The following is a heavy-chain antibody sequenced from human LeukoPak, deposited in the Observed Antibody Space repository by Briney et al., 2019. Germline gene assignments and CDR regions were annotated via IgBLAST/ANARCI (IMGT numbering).Heavy chain of an antibody. J-gene: IGHJ4*02. CDR2: ISSSSSYI. Sequence: PGGSLRLSCAASGFTFSSYSMNWVRQAPGKGLEWVSSISSSSSYIYYADSVKGRFTISRDNAKNSLYLQMNSLRAEDTAVYYCARDQGMVGATVSDYWGQGTLVTVSS. D-gene: IGHD1-26*01. CDR3: ARDQGMVGATVSDY. V-gene: IGHV3-21*01. CDR1: GFTFSSYS.